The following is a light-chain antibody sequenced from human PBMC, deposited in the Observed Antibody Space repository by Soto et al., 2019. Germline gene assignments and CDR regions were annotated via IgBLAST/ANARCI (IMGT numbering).Light chain of an antibody. Sequence: QSALTQPASVSGSPGQSITISCTGTSSDIGTYNYVSWYQHHPGKAPKLMIHDVSNRPSGVSNRFSGSKSGNTASLTISGLQGDDEADYYCSSYTTSNTLVVFGGGTKLTVL. CDR1: SSDIGTYNY. J-gene: IGLJ2*01. CDR3: SSYTTSNTLVV. V-gene: IGLV2-14*01. CDR2: DVS.